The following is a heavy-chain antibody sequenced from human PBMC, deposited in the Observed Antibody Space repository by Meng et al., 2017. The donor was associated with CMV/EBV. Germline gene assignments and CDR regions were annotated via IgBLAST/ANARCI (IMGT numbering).Heavy chain of an antibody. CDR2: IRYDGSNK. CDR1: GFTFSSYG. CDR3: ARPTAGYSYGLVIRNNWFDP. D-gene: IGHD5-18*01. V-gene: IGHV3-30*02. Sequence: SCKASGFTFSSYGMHWVRQAPGKGLEWVAFIRYDGSNKYYADSVKGRFTISRDNSKNTLYLQMNSLRAEDTAVYYCARPTAGYSYGLVIRNNWFDPWGQGTLVTVSS. J-gene: IGHJ5*02.